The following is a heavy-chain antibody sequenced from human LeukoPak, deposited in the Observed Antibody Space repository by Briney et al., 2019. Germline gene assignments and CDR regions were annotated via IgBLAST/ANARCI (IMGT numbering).Heavy chain of an antibody. J-gene: IGHJ4*02. CDR3: AASSGSGNYAYYFDY. CDR2: ISSSSSYI. V-gene: IGHV3-21*06. D-gene: IGHD3-22*01. CDR1: GFTFSSYS. Sequence: SGGSLRLSCAASGFTFSSYSMNWVRQAPGKGLEWVSSISSSSSYIYYADSVKGRFTISRDIGKNSLYLQMNSLRAEDTAVYYCAASSGSGNYAYYFDYWGQGTLVTVSS.